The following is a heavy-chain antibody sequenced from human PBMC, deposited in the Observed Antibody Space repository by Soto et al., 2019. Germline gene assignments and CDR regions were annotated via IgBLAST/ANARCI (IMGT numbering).Heavy chain of an antibody. V-gene: IGHV3-48*03. Sequence: WGSLRLSCAASGFTFGNYEMNWVRQAPGNRLEWVSHISSAGSTIYCADSAKGRFTMSGDNAKISLYLKMNSLRAEDTAVYYCARGLRIAVAGTRPYYYYSMEVWGPGTTVTVSS. CDR2: ISSAGSTI. CDR1: GFTFGNYE. D-gene: IGHD6-19*01. CDR3: ARGLRIAVAGTRPYYYYSMEV. J-gene: IGHJ6*02.